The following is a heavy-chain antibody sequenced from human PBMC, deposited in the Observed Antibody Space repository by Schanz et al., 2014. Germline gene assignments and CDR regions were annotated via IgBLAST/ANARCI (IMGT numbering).Heavy chain of an antibody. CDR3: AKDVDFGSGYYLDY. Sequence: QAQLVESGGGVVQPGRSLRLSCVASGFTFISYDIHWVRQAPGKGLEWVSGLTEGGGGTYYTDAVKGRFTISRDSSKNTLYLQMNSLRSEDTAVYYCAKDVDFGSGYYLDYWGQGTLVTVSS. J-gene: IGHJ4*02. CDR2: LTEGGGGT. D-gene: IGHD3-3*01. V-gene: IGHV3-NL1*01. CDR1: GFTFISYD.